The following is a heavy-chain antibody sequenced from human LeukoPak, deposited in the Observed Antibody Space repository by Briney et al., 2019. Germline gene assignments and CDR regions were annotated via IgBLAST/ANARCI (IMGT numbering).Heavy chain of an antibody. D-gene: IGHD6-19*01. J-gene: IGHJ5*02. V-gene: IGHV4-61*02. CDR3: ARDWGYSSGWYTGPKWFDP. Sequence: SQTLSLTCTVSGGSISSGSYYWSWIRQPAGKGLEWIGRIHTSGSTNYNPSLKSRVTISVDTSKNQFSLKLSSVTAADTAVYYCARDWGYSSGWYTGPKWFDPWGQGTLVTVSS. CDR2: IHTSGST. CDR1: GGSISSGSYY.